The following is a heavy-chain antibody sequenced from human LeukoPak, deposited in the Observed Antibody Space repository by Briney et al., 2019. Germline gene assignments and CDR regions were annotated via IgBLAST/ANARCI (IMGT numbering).Heavy chain of an antibody. CDR1: GGSISSSSYY. D-gene: IGHD6-13*01. CDR2: IYTSGST. J-gene: IGHJ4*02. CDR3: ARSRSAAVDY. Sequence: PSETLSLTCTVSGGSISSSSYYWSWIRQPAGKGLEWIGRIYTSGSTNYNPSLKSRVTISVDTSKNQFSLKLSSVTAADTAVYYCARSRSAAVDYWGQGTLVTVSS. V-gene: IGHV4-61*02.